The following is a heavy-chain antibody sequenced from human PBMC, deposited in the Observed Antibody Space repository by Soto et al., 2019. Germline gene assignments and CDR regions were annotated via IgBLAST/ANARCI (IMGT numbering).Heavy chain of an antibody. Sequence: QVQLQQWGAGLLKPSETLSLTCAVYGGSFSGYYWSWIRQPPGKGLEWIGEINHSGSTNYNPSLKSRVTISVDTSKNQFSLKLSSVTAADTAVYYCASGSQPYCRGGSCYAFDVWGQGTMVTVSS. V-gene: IGHV4-34*01. CDR2: INHSGST. CDR3: ASGSQPYCRGGSCYAFDV. D-gene: IGHD2-15*01. CDR1: GGSFSGYY. J-gene: IGHJ3*01.